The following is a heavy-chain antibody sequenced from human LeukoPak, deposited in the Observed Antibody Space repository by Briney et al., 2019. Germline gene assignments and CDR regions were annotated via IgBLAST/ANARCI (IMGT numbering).Heavy chain of an antibody. Sequence: SETLSLTCTDSGGSISSYYWSWIRQPAGKGLEWIGRIYTSGSTNYNPSLKSRVTMSIDTSKNQFSLKLSSVTAADTAVYYCARTTEGGYTYDYFYYYYMDVWGKGTTVTISS. CDR3: ARTTEGGYTYDYFYYYYMDV. V-gene: IGHV4-4*07. CDR2: IYTSGST. D-gene: IGHD5-18*01. J-gene: IGHJ6*03. CDR1: GGSISSYY.